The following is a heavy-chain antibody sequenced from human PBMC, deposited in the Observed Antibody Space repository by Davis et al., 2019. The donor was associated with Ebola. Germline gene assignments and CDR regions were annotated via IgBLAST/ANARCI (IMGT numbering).Heavy chain of an antibody. V-gene: IGHV3-21*05. CDR2: ISSNSSHT. Sequence: GESLKISCTDSVITFSSYAMTWVRQAPGKGLEWVSYISSNSSHTNYADSVKGRFTISRDNAKNSLYLQMNSLHQGPIGLPPGTLLQEHLWG. CDR3: TLLQEHL. CDR1: VITFSSYA. J-gene: IGHJ6*01.